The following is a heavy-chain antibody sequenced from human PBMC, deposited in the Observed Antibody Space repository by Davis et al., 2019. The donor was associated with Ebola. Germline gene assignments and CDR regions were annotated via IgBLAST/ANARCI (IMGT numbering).Heavy chain of an antibody. CDR3: ARDRSHGHKYHYYYYGMDV. D-gene: IGHD2/OR15-2a*01. V-gene: IGHV4-4*02. J-gene: IGHJ6*02. CDR2: IYHSGST. Sequence: SETLSPTCAVPGGSISSSNWWSWVRQPPGKGLEWIGAIYHSGSTNYNPSLKSRVTISVDKSKNQFSLKLSSVTAADTAVYYCARDRSHGHKYHYYYYGMDVWGQGTTVTVSS. CDR1: GGSISSSNW.